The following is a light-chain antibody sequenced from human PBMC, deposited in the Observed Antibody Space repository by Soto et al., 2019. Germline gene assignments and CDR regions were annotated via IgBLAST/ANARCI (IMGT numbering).Light chain of an antibody. CDR3: QQYDSYPLT. CDR2: KAS. CDR1: QSISAW. Sequence: DIQMTQSPSTLSASVGDRVTITCRASQSISAWLAWYQQKPGKAPNLLIYKASSLESGVPSRFSGSGSGTEFTLTVSSLQPDDFATYYCQQYDSYPLTIGGGTKVDIK. J-gene: IGKJ4*01. V-gene: IGKV1-5*03.